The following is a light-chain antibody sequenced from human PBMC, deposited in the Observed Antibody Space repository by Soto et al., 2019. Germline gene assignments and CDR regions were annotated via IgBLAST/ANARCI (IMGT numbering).Light chain of an antibody. Sequence: DIQITQSPSTLSASVGARVTITCRASQSTSSYLAWYQQKQGKAPKLLIYQASSLENGVPSRFSGTGSGTVGSLNIGSLQTDDFATYDGQQANSFPPTFGGGTKVEIK. CDR3: QQANSFPPT. CDR1: QSTSSY. V-gene: IGKV1-5*03. CDR2: QAS. J-gene: IGKJ4*01.